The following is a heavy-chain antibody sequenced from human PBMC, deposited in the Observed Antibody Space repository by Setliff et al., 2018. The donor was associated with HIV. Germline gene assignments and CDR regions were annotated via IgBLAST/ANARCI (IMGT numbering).Heavy chain of an antibody. J-gene: IGHJ5*02. CDR3: AKEQEIGSYLDP. CDR2: IIPILGIP. Sequence: RASVKVSCKASGGAFISHTFTWVRQAPGQGLEWMGRIIPILGIPNYAQNFQGRLTISADKSTRTAYLELSSLRSDDSAVYFCAKEQEIGSYLDPWGQGTLVTSPQ. D-gene: IGHD2-2*02. V-gene: IGHV1-69*04. CDR1: GGAFISHT.